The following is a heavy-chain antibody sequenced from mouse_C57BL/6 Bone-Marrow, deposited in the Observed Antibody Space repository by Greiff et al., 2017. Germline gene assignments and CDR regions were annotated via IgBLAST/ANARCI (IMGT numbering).Heavy chain of an antibody. V-gene: IGHV5-9-1*02. CDR1: GFTFSSYA. CDR3: TRDGSSPHYFDY. Sequence: EVKVVESGAGLVKPGGSLKLSCAASGFTFSSYAMSWVRQTPEKRLEWVAYISSGGDYIYYADTVKGRFTISRDNARNTLYLQMSSLKSEDTAMYYCTRDGSSPHYFDYWGQGTTLTVSS. D-gene: IGHD1-1*01. J-gene: IGHJ2*01. CDR2: ISSGGDYI.